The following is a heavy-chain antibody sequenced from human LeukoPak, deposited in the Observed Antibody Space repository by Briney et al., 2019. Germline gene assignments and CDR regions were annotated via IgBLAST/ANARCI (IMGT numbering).Heavy chain of an antibody. CDR3: ARGSPGY. V-gene: IGHV3-48*03. Sequence: QPGGSLRLSCAASGFTFSNYEMNWVRQAPGKGLEWVSYITSSGNTIYYANSVKGRFTISRDNAKNSLYLQMNSLRAEDTAVYYCARGSPGYWGQGILVTVSS. J-gene: IGHJ4*02. CDR2: ITSSGNTI. CDR1: GFTFSNYE.